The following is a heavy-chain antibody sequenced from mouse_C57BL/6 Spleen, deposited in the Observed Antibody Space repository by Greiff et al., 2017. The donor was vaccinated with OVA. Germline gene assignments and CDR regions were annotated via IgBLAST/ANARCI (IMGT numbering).Heavy chain of an antibody. D-gene: IGHD2-12*01. CDR3: ARGLRHYYAMDY. J-gene: IGHJ4*01. Sequence: VQLKESGGGLVKPGGSLKLSCAASGFTFSSYAMSWVRQTPEKRLEWVATISDGGSYTYYPDNVKGRFTISRDNAKNNLYLQMSHLKSEDTAMYYCARGLRHYYAMDYWGQGTSVTVSS. CDR2: ISDGGSYT. V-gene: IGHV5-4*01. CDR1: GFTFSSYA.